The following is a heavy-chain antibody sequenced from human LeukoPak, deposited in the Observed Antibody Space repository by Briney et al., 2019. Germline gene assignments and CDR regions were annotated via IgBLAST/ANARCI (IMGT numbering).Heavy chain of an antibody. V-gene: IGHV1-18*01. Sequence: ASVKVSCKASGYTFTSFGVNWVRQAPGQGLEWMGWISAYNGNASYVQTYEGRVTMTTETSTSTAYMELRNLTSDDTAVYYCARDATPYYYGSACYFFVHWGQGTLVTVSS. CDR1: GYTFTSFG. CDR3: ARDATPYYYGSACYFFVH. D-gene: IGHD3-10*01. CDR2: ISAYNGNA. J-gene: IGHJ5*02.